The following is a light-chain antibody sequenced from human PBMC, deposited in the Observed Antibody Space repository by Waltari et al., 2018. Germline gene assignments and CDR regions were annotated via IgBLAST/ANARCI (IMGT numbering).Light chain of an antibody. V-gene: IGKV1-5*03. CDR1: QSISNW. J-gene: IGKJ2*01. CDR3: QQYNTYSS. CDR2: KAS. Sequence: DIQMTQSPSTLSASVGDRLTITCRASQSISNWLAWYQQKPGKAPNLLIYKASILKSGVPSRFSGSGSGTQFTLTINSLQPGDFATYYCQQYNTYSSFGQGTKLEIK.